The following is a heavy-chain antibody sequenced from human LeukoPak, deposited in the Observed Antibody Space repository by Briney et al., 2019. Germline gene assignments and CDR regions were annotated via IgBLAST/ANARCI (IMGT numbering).Heavy chain of an antibody. D-gene: IGHD2-8*01. CDR2: ISWNSGTI. Sequence: PGGSLRLSCAASGFIFDEYAMHWVRQAPGKGLEWVSGISWNSGTIGYADSVKGRFTISRDNAKNSLYLQMNSLRTEDTAMYSCAKDYTRSWTNWFDPWGQGTLVTVSS. CDR1: GFIFDEYA. J-gene: IGHJ5*02. CDR3: AKDYTRSWTNWFDP. V-gene: IGHV3-9*01.